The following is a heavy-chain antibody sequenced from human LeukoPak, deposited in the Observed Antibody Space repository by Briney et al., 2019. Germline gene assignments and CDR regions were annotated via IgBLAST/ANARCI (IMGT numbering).Heavy chain of an antibody. CDR2: IFYSGGS. D-gene: IGHD2-2*01. Sequence: PSETLSLTCTISGGSTSRRSYYWGWIRQPPGKGLEWIGYIFYSGGSNYNPSLKSRVTISVDTSKNHFSLKLSSVTAADTAVYYCARLGSTFDIWGQGTMVTVSS. V-gene: IGHV4-61*05. CDR3: ARLGSTFDI. J-gene: IGHJ3*02. CDR1: GGSTSRRSYY.